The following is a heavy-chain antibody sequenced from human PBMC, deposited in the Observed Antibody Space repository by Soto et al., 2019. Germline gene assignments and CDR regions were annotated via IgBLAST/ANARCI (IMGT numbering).Heavy chain of an antibody. CDR1: GFTFSSYA. J-gene: IGHJ4*02. Sequence: RLSCAASGFTFSSYAMSWVRQAPGKGLEWVSAISGSGGSTYYADSVKGRFTISRDNSKNTLYLQMNSLRAEDTAVYYCAILCDYYGAGDKMDGGQGTLVTVSS. V-gene: IGHV3-23*01. D-gene: IGHD3-10*01. CDR3: AILCDYYGAGDKMD. CDR2: ISGSGGST.